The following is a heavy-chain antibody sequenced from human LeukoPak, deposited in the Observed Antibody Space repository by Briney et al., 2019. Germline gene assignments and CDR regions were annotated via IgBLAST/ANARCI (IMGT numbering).Heavy chain of an antibody. V-gene: IGHV3-53*01. Sequence: GGSLRLSCAASGFIVSHNYMTWVRQAPGKGLEWISVIYIDGTTYYADSVKGRFTISRDQANNTLYLQMNTLRDEDTAVHYCARGPRYSFYWGQGTLVSVSS. J-gene: IGHJ4*02. CDR1: GFIVSHNY. CDR2: IYIDGTT. CDR3: ARGPRYSFY. D-gene: IGHD6-13*01.